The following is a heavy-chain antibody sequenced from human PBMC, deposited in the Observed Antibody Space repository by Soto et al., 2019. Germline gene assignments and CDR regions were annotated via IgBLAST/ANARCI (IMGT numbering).Heavy chain of an antibody. Sequence: SETLSLTCTVSGGSISSSSYYGGWIRQPPGKGLEWIGSIYYSGSTYYNPSLKSRVTISVDTSKNQFSLKLSSVTAADTAVYYCARHEWSSSSNLLGYWGQGTLVTVSS. J-gene: IGHJ4*02. CDR3: ARHEWSSSSNLLGY. D-gene: IGHD6-6*01. CDR2: IYYSGST. CDR1: GGSISSSSYY. V-gene: IGHV4-39*01.